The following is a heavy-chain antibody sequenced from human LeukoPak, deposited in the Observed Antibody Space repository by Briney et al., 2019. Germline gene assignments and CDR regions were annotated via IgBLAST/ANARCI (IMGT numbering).Heavy chain of an antibody. J-gene: IGHJ3*02. V-gene: IGHV1-8*01. D-gene: IGHD3-3*01. CDR2: MNPNSGNT. CDR1: GYTFTSYD. Sequence: GASVKVSCKASGYTFTSYDINWVRHATGQGLEWMGWMNPNSGNTGYAQKFQGRVTMTRNTSISTAYMELSSLRSEDTAVYYCARVFGPPSWYDFWSGYKPTDAFDIWGQGTMVTVSS. CDR3: ARVFGPPSWYDFWSGYKPTDAFDI.